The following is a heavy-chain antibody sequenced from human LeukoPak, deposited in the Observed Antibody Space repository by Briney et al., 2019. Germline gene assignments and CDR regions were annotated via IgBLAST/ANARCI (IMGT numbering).Heavy chain of an antibody. CDR3: ARVPYCTNGICYRKYYFDY. CDR2: IHYSGST. CDR1: GDSIRSYY. D-gene: IGHD2-8*01. V-gene: IGHV4-59*12. J-gene: IGHJ4*02. Sequence: SETLSLTCTVSGDSIRSYYWSWIRQPPGKGLEWIGNIHYSGSTKYSSSLKSRVTISVDTSNNQFSLRVTSLTAADTAVYYCARVPYCTNGICYRKYYFDYWGQGTLVTVSS.